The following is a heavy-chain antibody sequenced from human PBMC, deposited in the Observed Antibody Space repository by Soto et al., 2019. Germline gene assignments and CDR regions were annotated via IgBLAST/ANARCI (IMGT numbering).Heavy chain of an antibody. Sequence: QVQLQESGPGLVKPSETLSLTCTVSGGSISSYYWSWIRQPPGKGLEWIGYIYYSGSTNYNPSLKSRVTISVDKSKNQFSLKLSSVTAADTAVYYCARYNDYGDAFDIWGQGTMVTVSS. J-gene: IGHJ3*02. CDR2: IYYSGST. V-gene: IGHV4-59*01. D-gene: IGHD4-17*01. CDR1: GGSISSYY. CDR3: ARYNDYGDAFDI.